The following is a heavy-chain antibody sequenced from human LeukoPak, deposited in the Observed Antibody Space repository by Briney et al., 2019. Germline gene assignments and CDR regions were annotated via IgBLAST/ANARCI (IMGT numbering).Heavy chain of an antibody. CDR2: VHLDGRT. D-gene: IGHD3-3*01. CDR3: AREGGFYRPLDY. Sequence: PSETLSLTCGVSGGSVINTNWWTWVRQPPGKGLEWIGEVHLDGRTNYNPSLESRLTMSVDVSENQSSLKLTSVTAADTAVYYCAREGGFYRPLDYSGQGTLVTVSS. J-gene: IGHJ4*02. V-gene: IGHV4-4*02. CDR1: GGSVINTNW.